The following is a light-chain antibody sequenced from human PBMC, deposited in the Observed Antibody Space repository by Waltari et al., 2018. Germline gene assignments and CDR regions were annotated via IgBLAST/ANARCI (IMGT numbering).Light chain of an antibody. V-gene: IGKV1-39*01. J-gene: IGKJ2*01. Sequence: DIQMTQSPSSLSASVGDRVTITCRASESIRNYLNWYQQRLGTAPRLLIYAASTPQSGVPSRFSGRGSGTEFTLTISSLQPEDFAIYYCQQTYKIPYTLGHGTKLE. CDR1: ESIRNY. CDR3: QQTYKIPYT. CDR2: AAS.